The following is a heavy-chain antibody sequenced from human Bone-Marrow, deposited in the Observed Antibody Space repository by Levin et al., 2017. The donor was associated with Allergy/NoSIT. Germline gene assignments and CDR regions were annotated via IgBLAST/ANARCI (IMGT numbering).Heavy chain of an antibody. CDR1: GYTFTGYY. CDR2: INPNSGGT. Sequence: ASVKVSCKASGYTFTGYYMHWVRQAPGQGLEWMGWINPNSGGTNYAQKFQGRVTMTRDTSISTAYMELSRLRSDDTAVYYCARERLSSSWSGIFDYWGQGTLVTVSS. V-gene: IGHV1-2*02. CDR3: ARERLSSSWSGIFDY. J-gene: IGHJ4*02. D-gene: IGHD6-13*01.